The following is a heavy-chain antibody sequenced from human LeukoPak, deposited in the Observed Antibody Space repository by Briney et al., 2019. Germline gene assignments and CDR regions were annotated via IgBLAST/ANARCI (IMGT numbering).Heavy chain of an antibody. J-gene: IGHJ4*02. D-gene: IGHD3-9*01. V-gene: IGHV4-59*01. Sequence: KPSETLSLTCAVYGGSFSGYYWSWIRQPPGKGLEWIGYIYYSGSTNYNPSLKSRVTISVDTSKNQFSLKLSSVTAADTAVYYCARTNGYYDILTGLDYWGQGTLVTVSS. CDR1: GGSFSGYY. CDR3: ARTNGYYDILTGLDY. CDR2: IYYSGST.